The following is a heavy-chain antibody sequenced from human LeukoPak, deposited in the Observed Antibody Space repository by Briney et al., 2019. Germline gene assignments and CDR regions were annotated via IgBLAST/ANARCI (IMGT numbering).Heavy chain of an antibody. V-gene: IGHV1-2*02. Sequence: GASVKVSCKASGYSFTAFYIHWVRPAPGQGLEWMGWIHPRSGDTRYAQKFQGRVTMARDTSISTVYMDLSSLGSDDTAVYYCARDGEYGTGSYYRGSFDYWGQGILVTVSS. CDR3: ARDGEYGTGSYYRGSFDY. CDR1: GYSFTAFY. D-gene: IGHD3-10*01. J-gene: IGHJ4*02. CDR2: IHPRSGDT.